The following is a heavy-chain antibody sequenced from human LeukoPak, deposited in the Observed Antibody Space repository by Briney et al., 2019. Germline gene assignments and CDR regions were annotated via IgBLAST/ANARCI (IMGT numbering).Heavy chain of an antibody. Sequence: GASVKVSCAASGYTFTDNYIHWVRQAPGQGLEWMGWINIKSGGTNYAQKLQGRVTMTRDTSISTAYMELSSLRSDDAAVYFCARGVGSSWFDPWGQGTLVTVSS. D-gene: IGHD2-2*01. CDR1: GYTFTDNY. J-gene: IGHJ5*02. CDR3: ARGVGSSWFDP. V-gene: IGHV1-2*02. CDR2: INIKSGGT.